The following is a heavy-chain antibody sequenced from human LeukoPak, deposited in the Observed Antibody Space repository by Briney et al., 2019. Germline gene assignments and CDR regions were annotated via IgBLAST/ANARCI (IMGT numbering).Heavy chain of an antibody. CDR3: TREYSEFWSGYSNWFDP. CDR2: IRSKAYGGTT. J-gene: IGHJ5*02. Sequence: GGSLRLSCTASGFTFGDYAMSWVRQAPGKGLEWVGFIRSKAYGGTTEYAASVKGRFTISRDDSKSIAYLQMNSLKTEDTAVYYCTREYSEFWSGYSNWFDPWGQGTLVTVSS. CDR1: GFTFGDYA. D-gene: IGHD3-3*01. V-gene: IGHV3-49*04.